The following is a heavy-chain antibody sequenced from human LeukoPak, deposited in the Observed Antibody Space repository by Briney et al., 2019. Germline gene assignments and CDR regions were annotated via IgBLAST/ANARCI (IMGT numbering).Heavy chain of an antibody. CDR2: ISSSSSYR. J-gene: IGHJ4*02. CDR1: GFTFSSNS. D-gene: IGHD6-13*01. CDR3: ARIQKTPGYSSSSYCDH. Sequence: CLCPSCAASGFTFSSNSTDWVRQAPGKGLEWVSSISSSSSYRNYTDSEKGQFTSPRDNAKNSLYLQMNSLRAEDTAVYYCARIQKTPGYSSSSYCDHWGQGTLVTVSS. V-gene: IGHV3-21*01.